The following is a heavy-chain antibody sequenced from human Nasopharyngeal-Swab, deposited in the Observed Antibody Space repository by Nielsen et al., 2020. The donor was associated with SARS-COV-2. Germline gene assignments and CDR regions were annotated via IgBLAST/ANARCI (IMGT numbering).Heavy chain of an antibody. V-gene: IGHV1-18*01. Sequence: ASVKASCKASGFTFTSCGISWVRQAPGQGLEWMGWISAYNGNTNYAQKLQGRVTMTTDTSTSTAYMELRSLRSDDTAVYYCARVMEMATILVGYYYYMDVWGKGTTVTVSS. D-gene: IGHD5-24*01. J-gene: IGHJ6*03. CDR3: ARVMEMATILVGYYYYMDV. CDR1: GFTFTSCG. CDR2: ISAYNGNT.